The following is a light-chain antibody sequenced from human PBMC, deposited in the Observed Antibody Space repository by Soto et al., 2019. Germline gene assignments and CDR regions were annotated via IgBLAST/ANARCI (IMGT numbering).Light chain of an antibody. CDR2: DVS. CDR3: SSYTSNSTLVV. CDR1: SNDVGGYNY. V-gene: IGLV2-14*03. J-gene: IGLJ2*01. Sequence: QSALTQPASVSGSPGQSITISCTGTSNDVGGYNYVSWYQQHPGKAPKLMIYDVSNRPSGVSNRFSASKSGNTASLTVSGLQAEDEADYYCSSYTSNSTLVVFGGGTKVTVL.